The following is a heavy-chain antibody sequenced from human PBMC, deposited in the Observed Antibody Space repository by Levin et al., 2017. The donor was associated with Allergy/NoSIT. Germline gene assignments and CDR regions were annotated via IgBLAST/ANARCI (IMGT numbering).Heavy chain of an antibody. CDR3: ATAYSGSYYYFDY. Sequence: SETLSLTCTVSGGSISSSGYYWGWIRQPPGKGLEWIGSIYYSGSTYYNPSLNSRVTISVDTSKNQFSLKLSSVTAADTAVYYCATAYSGSYYYFDYWGQGTLVTVAS. V-gene: IGHV4-39*01. CDR2: IYYSGST. D-gene: IGHD1-26*01. J-gene: IGHJ4*02. CDR1: GGSISSSGYY.